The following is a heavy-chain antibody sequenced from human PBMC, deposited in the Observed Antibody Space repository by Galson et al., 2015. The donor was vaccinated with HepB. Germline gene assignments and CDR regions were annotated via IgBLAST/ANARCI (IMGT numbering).Heavy chain of an antibody. Sequence: SLRLSCAASGFGFSSYGLHWVRQTPGKGLQWVALISDDGSNVYYVDSVKGRFTISRDNSRSTLYLQMNSLTLDDTAVYYCVRGVATWAYPIDSWGQGTLVTVSS. CDR3: VRGVATWAYPIDS. V-gene: IGHV3-30*03. CDR1: GFGFSSYG. J-gene: IGHJ5*01. CDR2: ISDDGSNV. D-gene: IGHD2-21*01.